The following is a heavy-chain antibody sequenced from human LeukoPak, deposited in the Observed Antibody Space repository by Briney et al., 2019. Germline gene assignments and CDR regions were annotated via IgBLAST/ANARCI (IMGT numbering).Heavy chain of an antibody. CDR2: IYYSGST. V-gene: IGHV4-59*08. D-gene: IGHD6-19*01. CDR1: GGSISSYY. Sequence: SETLSLTCTVSGGSISSYYWSWIRQPPGKGLAWIGYIYYSGSTNYNPSLKSRVTISVDTSKNQFSLKLSSVTAADTAVYYCARDGEGSGFDYWGQGTLVTVSS. J-gene: IGHJ4*02. CDR3: ARDGEGSGFDY.